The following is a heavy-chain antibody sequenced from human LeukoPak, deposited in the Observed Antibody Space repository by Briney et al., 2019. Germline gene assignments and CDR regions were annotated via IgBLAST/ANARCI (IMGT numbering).Heavy chain of an antibody. CDR1: DGSITIDSYY. Sequence: SETLSLTCSVSDGSITIDSYYWGWVRQPPGKGLEWIGSIYYSGSTYYTPSLKSRAFISVDTSQNHFSLSLRSVTAADTAVYYCTRVYNPDYYYYMDVWGKGTTVTVSS. D-gene: IGHD1-14*01. CDR2: IYYSGST. CDR3: TRVYNPDYYYYMDV. V-gene: IGHV4-39*07. J-gene: IGHJ6*03.